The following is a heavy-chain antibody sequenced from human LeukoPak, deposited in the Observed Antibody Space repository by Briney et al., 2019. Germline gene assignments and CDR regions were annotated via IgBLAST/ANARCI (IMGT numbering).Heavy chain of an antibody. D-gene: IGHD3-22*01. CDR1: GGSISSSRHY. V-gene: IGHV4-39*01. Sequence: SETLSLTCTVSGGSISSSRHYWAWIRQPPGKGLEWIGNILYSGSTNYNPSLKSRVTISVDTSKNQFSLKLSSVTAADTADYYCVRRVAGSSYRDYWGQGTLVTVSS. J-gene: IGHJ4*02. CDR3: VRRVAGSSYRDY. CDR2: ILYSGST.